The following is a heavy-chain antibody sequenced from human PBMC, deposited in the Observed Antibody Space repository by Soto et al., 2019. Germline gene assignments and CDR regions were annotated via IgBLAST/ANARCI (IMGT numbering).Heavy chain of an antibody. CDR2: ISGSGGST. V-gene: IGHV3-23*01. Sequence: GGSLRLSCAASGFTFSSFAMSWVRQAPGKGLEWVSAISGSGGSTYYADSVKGRFTISRDNSKNTLYLQMNSLRAEDTAVYYCAKAEQWLVFWYFDLWGRGTLVTVSS. CDR3: AKAEQWLVFWYFDL. CDR1: GFTFSSFA. D-gene: IGHD6-19*01. J-gene: IGHJ2*01.